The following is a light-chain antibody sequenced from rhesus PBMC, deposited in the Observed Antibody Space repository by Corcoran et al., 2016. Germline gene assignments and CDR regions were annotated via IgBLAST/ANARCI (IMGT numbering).Light chain of an antibody. CDR1: QGITND. J-gene: IGKJ2*01. Sequence: DIQMTQSPSSLSASVGDRVTITCRASQGITNDLAWYQQKPGETPKLLIYEAYSLQSGIPSRVSGSGSGTDFTLTISSLQSEDFATYYCQHYYSTPYSFGQGTKVEIK. CDR3: QHYYSTPYS. CDR2: EAY. V-gene: IGKV1-25*01.